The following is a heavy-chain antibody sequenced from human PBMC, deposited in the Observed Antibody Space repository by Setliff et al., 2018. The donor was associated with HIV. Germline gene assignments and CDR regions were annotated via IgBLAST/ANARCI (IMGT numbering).Heavy chain of an antibody. CDR1: GFTFSTYW. J-gene: IGHJ4*02. Sequence: PGGSLRLSCAASGFTFSTYWMIWVRQAPGKGLEWVAKIKQDGSEEYYVDSVKGRFTISRDNAKNSLHLQMNSLRAEDTAVYYCVRDLARVIAHWGQGTLVTVSS. CDR2: IKQDGSEE. V-gene: IGHV3-7*01. D-gene: IGHD2-21*01. CDR3: VRDLARVIAH.